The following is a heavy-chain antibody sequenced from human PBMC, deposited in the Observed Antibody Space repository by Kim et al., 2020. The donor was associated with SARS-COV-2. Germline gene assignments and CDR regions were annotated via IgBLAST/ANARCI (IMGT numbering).Heavy chain of an antibody. CDR2: INHSGST. CDR3: ARGDRSYYGSGRPPWVWFDP. J-gene: IGHJ5*02. CDR1: GGSFSGYY. V-gene: IGHV4-34*01. Sequence: SETLSLTCAVYGGSFSGYYWSWIRQPPGKGLEWIGEINHSGSTNYNPSLKSRVTISVDTSKNQFSLKLSSVTAADTAVYYCARGDRSYYGSGRPPWVWFDPWGQGTLVTVSS. D-gene: IGHD3-10*01.